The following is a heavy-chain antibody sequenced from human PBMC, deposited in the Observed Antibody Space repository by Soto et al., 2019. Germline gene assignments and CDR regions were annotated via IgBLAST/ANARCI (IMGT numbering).Heavy chain of an antibody. D-gene: IGHD5-18*01. Sequence: GGSLRLSFVASGFSYSSYEMNYVRQAPGKGLEWVSYMTSSGETKYYADSVKGRFTTSRDNAKNSLYLQMNSMRDADTSIYVCARVFRQLWSLTWFDSWGQGTLVTVSS. CDR3: ARVFRQLWSLTWFDS. J-gene: IGHJ5*01. CDR1: GFSYSSYE. V-gene: IGHV3-48*03. CDR2: MTSSGETK.